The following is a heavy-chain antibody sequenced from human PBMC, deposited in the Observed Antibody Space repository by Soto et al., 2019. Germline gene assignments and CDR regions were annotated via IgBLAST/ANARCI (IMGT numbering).Heavy chain of an antibody. D-gene: IGHD5-12*01. CDR1: GFTFSSYW. CDR2: INSDGSST. CDR3: ARVSSGYDDLRRGYYYYMDV. J-gene: IGHJ6*03. Sequence: EVQLVESGGGLVQPGGSLRLSCAASGFTFSSYWMHWVRQAPGKGLVWVSRINSDGSSTSYADSVKGRFTISRDNAKNSLYLQMNSLRAEDTAVYYCARVSSGYDDLRRGYYYYMDVWGKGTTVTVSS. V-gene: IGHV3-74*01.